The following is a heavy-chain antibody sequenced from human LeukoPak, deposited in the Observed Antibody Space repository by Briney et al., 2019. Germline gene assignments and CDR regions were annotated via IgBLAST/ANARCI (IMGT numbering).Heavy chain of an antibody. J-gene: IGHJ4*02. V-gene: IGHV3-33*01. Sequence: GGSLRLSCAASGFTFSSYGMHWVRQAPGKGLEWVAGIWYDGSNKYYADSVKGRFTISRDNSKNTLYLQMNSLRAEDTAVYYCAREGSGAAQWLSHDAGGFDYWGQGTLVTVSS. CDR2: IWYDGSNK. CDR3: AREGSGAAQWLSHDAGGFDY. D-gene: IGHD6-19*01. CDR1: GFTFSSYG.